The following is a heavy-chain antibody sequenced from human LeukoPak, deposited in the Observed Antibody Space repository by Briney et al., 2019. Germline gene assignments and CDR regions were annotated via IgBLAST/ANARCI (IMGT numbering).Heavy chain of an antibody. CDR1: GFTFDDYG. V-gene: IGHV3-48*03. CDR2: ISTSGSSI. J-gene: IGHJ5*02. CDR3: ARDAGGRTQREGWFDP. D-gene: IGHD1-1*01. Sequence: PGGSLRLSCAASGFTFDDYGMSWVRQAPGKGLEWLSHISTSGSSIHYADSVKGRFTISRDNAKNSLYLQMNSLRVEDTAVYYCARDAGGRTQREGWFDPWGQGTLVTVSS.